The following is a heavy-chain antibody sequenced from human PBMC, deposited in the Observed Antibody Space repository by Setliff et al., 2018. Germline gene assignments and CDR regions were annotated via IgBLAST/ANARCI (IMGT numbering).Heavy chain of an antibody. D-gene: IGHD3-10*02. V-gene: IGHV4-39*01. J-gene: IGHJ4*02. CDR1: GGSITSGNNY. CDR3: ARLGVVTDVFGTFDY. CDR2: IYYSGNT. Sequence: LSLTCTVSGGSITSGNNYGGWIRQPPGKGLEWIGSIYYSGNTYNNPSLKSRVTMSVDTSKNQFSLKLSSVTAADTAVYYCARLGVVTDVFGTFDYWGQGTLVTVSS.